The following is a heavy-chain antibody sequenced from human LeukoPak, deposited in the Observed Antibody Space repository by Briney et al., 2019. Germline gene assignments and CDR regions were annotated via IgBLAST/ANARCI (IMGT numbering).Heavy chain of an antibody. J-gene: IGHJ4*02. CDR2: ISGSGHDI. CDR3: ARTARSGDI. V-gene: IGHV3-11*01. D-gene: IGHD1-1*01. CDR1: GFIFSEFY. Sequence: GGSLRLSCAASGFIFSEFYMSSVRQSPGKGLEWISYISGSGHDINYVDSVKGRFTVSRDNAKNSLYLQMNSLSADDTAIYYCARTARSGDIRGQGTLVTVSS.